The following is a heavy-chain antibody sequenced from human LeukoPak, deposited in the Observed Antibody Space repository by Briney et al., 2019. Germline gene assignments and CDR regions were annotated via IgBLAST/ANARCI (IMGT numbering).Heavy chain of an antibody. CDR3: AKSCNSGNCYYNY. CDR1: GFTFSDCA. D-gene: IGHD2/OR15-2a*01. CDR2: ISGSGSST. J-gene: IGHJ4*02. V-gene: IGHV3-23*01. Sequence: GGSLRLSCAASGFTFSDCAMSWVRQAPEKGLEWVSGISGSGSSTYYADSVKGRFTISRDNSENTLSLQMNSLRADDTAIYYCAKSCNSGNCYYNYWGQGTLVTVSS.